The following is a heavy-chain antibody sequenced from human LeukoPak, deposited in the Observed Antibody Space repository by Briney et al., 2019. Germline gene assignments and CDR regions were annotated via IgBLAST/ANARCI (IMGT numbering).Heavy chain of an antibody. D-gene: IGHD3-22*01. CDR2: ISKDGSDK. CDR1: GFTFSDYA. J-gene: IGHJ4*02. Sequence: PGGSLRLSCAASGFTFSDYAMHWVRQAPGKGLEWVAVISKDGSDKYYPGSVRGRFTISRDNSKNTLYLQMNSLRAEDTAVYYCAKDSYDSSGSRYDYWGQGTLVTVSS. V-gene: IGHV3-30-3*01. CDR3: AKDSYDSSGSRYDY.